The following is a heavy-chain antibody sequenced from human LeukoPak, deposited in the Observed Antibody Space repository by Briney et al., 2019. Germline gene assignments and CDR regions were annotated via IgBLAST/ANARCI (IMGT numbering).Heavy chain of an antibody. CDR1: GGSFSGYY. D-gene: IGHD6-19*01. CDR2: INHSGST. Sequence: PSETLSLTCAVYGGSFSGYYWSWIRQPPGKGLEWIGEINHSGSTNYNPSLKSRVTMSVDTSKNQFSLKLSSVTAADTAVYYCARGEQWLAIFDYWGQGTLVTVSS. J-gene: IGHJ4*02. V-gene: IGHV4-34*01. CDR3: ARGEQWLAIFDY.